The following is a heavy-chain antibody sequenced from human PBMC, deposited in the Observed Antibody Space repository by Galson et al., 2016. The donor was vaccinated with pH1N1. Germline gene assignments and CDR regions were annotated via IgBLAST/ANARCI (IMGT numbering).Heavy chain of an antibody. CDR2: ISRSGSTI. CDR1: GFTFSSYK. Sequence: SLRLSCAASGFTFSSYKMNWVRQAPGKGLEWVSYISRSGSTIHYADSVKGRFTVSRDNAKNSLYLQMNSLRAEDTAVYYCARHAEQQWLVILPFGYWGQGILVTVSS. V-gene: IGHV3-48*03. J-gene: IGHJ4*02. CDR3: ARHAEQQWLVILPFGY. D-gene: IGHD6-19*01.